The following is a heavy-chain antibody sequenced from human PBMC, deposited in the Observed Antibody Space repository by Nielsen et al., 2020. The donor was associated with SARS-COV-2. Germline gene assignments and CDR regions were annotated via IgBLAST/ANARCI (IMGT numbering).Heavy chain of an antibody. CDR3: ARVDSSSWYVPRGTDYYYYGMDV. Sequence: GGSLRLSCAASGFTVSSYSMNWVRQAPGKGLEWVSSISSSSSYIYYADSVKGRFTISRDNAKNSLYLQMNSLRAEDTAVYYCARVDSSSWYVPRGTDYYYYGMDVWGQGTTVTVSS. V-gene: IGHV3-21*01. J-gene: IGHJ6*02. CDR1: GFTVSSYS. D-gene: IGHD6-13*01. CDR2: ISSSSSYI.